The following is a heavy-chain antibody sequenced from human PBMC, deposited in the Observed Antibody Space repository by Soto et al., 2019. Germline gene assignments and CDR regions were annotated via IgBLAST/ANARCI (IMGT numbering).Heavy chain of an antibody. CDR1: VGTFSSYA. Sequence: QVQLVQSGAEVKKPGSSVKVSCKASVGTFSSYAISWVRQAPGQGLEWMGGIIHIFGTANYAQKFQGRVTITADESTSTAYMELISLGSEDTAVYYCARRAKDIHGDYLNPIYYYGMDVCGQGTTVTVSS. CDR3: ARRAKDIHGDYLNPIYYYGMDV. D-gene: IGHD4-17*01. CDR2: IIHIFGTA. V-gene: IGHV1-69*01. J-gene: IGHJ6*02.